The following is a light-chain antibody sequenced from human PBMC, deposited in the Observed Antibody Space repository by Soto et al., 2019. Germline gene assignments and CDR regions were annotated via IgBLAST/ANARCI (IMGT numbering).Light chain of an antibody. J-gene: IGKJ4*01. CDR1: QDIGNL. Sequence: DIHMTQSPSSVSASVGDRVTLTCRASQDIGNLLAWYQQKPGKAPKLLIYFGSNLQTGVPSRFSGSGSGTDFTLTISSLQPEDLATDYCQQADSFPLTFGRGTRVEIK. CDR2: FGS. CDR3: QQADSFPLT. V-gene: IGKV1-12*01.